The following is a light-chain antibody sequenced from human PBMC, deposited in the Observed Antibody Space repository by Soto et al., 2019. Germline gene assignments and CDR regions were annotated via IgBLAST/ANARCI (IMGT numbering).Light chain of an antibody. CDR3: QQYGSSLWT. Sequence: EIVLTQSPGTLSLSPGERATLSCRASQSVSSSYLAWYQQKPGQAPRLLIYGASSRATGIPERFGGSGSGTDFTLTISRLEPEDFAVYYCQQYGSSLWTFGQGTKVEIK. V-gene: IGKV3-20*01. CDR1: QSVSSSY. J-gene: IGKJ1*01. CDR2: GAS.